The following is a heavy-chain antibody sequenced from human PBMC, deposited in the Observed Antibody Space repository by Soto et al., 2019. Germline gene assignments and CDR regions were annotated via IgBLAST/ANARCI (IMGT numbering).Heavy chain of an antibody. D-gene: IGHD3-3*01. J-gene: IGHJ1*01. CDR1: GYTFTNFG. CDR3: ARDLYDFWSGTTEHGHH. CDR2: ISVYNGNT. V-gene: IGHV1-18*01. Sequence: QVQLVQSGAEVKKPGASVKVSCKASGYTFTNFGISWVRQAPGQGLECMGWISVYNGNTNYAQKVQGRVIITTDTSTNTAYMELRSLISDDTAVYYCARDLYDFWSGTTEHGHHWGQGTLVTVSS.